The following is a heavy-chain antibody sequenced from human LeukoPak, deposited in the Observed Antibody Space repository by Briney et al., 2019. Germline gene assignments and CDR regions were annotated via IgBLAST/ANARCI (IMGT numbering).Heavy chain of an antibody. CDR2: TYWDDDT. CDR3: AHSRREEGYVSYY. V-gene: IGHV2-5*02. CDR1: GFSLSTSGVG. J-gene: IGHJ4*02. Sequence: SGPMLVKPTQTLTLTFSFSGFSLSTSGVGVGWIRQPPGKALEWLGITYWDDDTRYSPSLTTRLTITKDTSRNQVVLAMTNVDTVDTATYYCAHSRREEGYVSYYWGQGILVTVSS. D-gene: IGHD5-12*01.